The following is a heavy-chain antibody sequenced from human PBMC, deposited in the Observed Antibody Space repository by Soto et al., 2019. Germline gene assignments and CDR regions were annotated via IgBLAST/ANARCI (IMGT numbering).Heavy chain of an antibody. D-gene: IGHD3-16*01. Sequence: QVQLVQSGAEVRKPGSSVKVSCKASGATFSSYTITWVRQAPGQGLEWVGRIIPILDIANYALKFQGRVTITAEKSTSTAYMELSSLRSEDTAVYYCARGGPYWYFDLWGRGTLVTVSS. J-gene: IGHJ2*01. CDR2: IIPILDIA. V-gene: IGHV1-69*02. CDR1: GATFSSYT. CDR3: ARGGPYWYFDL.